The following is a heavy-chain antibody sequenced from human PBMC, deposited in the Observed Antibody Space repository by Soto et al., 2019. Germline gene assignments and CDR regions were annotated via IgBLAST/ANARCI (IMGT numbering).Heavy chain of an antibody. V-gene: IGHV4-59*08. J-gene: IGHJ4*02. CDR3: ASGGYSGYDEYYFDY. Sequence: PSETLSLTCTVSGGSISSYYWSWIRQPPGKGLEWIGYIYYSGSTNYNPSLKSRVTISVDTSKNQFSLKLSSVTAADTAVYYCASGGYSGYDEYYFDYWGQGTLVTVSS. D-gene: IGHD5-12*01. CDR1: GGSISSYY. CDR2: IYYSGST.